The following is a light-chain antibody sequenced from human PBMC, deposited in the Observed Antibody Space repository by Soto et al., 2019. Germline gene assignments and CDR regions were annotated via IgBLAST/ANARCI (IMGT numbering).Light chain of an antibody. CDR3: ATWDDDLNAAV. Sequence: QSVLTQPPSLSGTPGQRVTISCSGSSSNIAGNTVHWYQHLPGTAPKLRIYINDQRPSGVPGRFSASTSGTSASLAISGLQSDDDADYYCATWDDDLNAAVFGGGTQLTVL. J-gene: IGLJ7*01. CDR1: SSNIAGNT. V-gene: IGLV1-44*01. CDR2: IND.